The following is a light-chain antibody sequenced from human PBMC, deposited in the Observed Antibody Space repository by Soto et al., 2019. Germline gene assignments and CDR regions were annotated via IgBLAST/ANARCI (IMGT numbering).Light chain of an antibody. CDR1: QSISSW. CDR2: DAS. CDR3: QQYNSYSPWT. V-gene: IGKV1-5*01. Sequence: DIQMTHSSSTLSSSLVERVTITCRASQSISSWLAWYQQKPGKAPKLLIYDASSLESGVPSRFSGSGSGTEFTLTISSLQPDDFATYYCQQYNSYSPWTFGQGTKVDIK. J-gene: IGKJ1*01.